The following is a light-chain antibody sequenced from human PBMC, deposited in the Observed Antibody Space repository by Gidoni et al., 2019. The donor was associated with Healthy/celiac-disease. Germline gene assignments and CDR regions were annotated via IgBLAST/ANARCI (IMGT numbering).Light chain of an antibody. CDR3: QAWDSSTDVV. CDR1: KLGDKY. Sequence: SYEVAPPSSVSVSPGQTASIPCSADKLGDKYACWYQQKPGQSPVLVIYQDSKRPSGIPERFSGSNSGNTATLTSSGTQAMDAADYYCQAWDSSTDVVFGGGTKLTVL. V-gene: IGLV3-1*01. CDR2: QDS. J-gene: IGLJ2*01.